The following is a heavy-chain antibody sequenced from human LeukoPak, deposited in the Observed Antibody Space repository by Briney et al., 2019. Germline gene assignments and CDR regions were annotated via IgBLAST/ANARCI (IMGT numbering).Heavy chain of an antibody. CDR3: AKDCSGGSCYSY. CDR1: GFTFSSYA. Sequence: GGSLRLSCAASGFTFSSYAMSWVRQAPGKGLEWVSAISGSGGSTYYADSVKGRFTISRDNAKNSLYLQMNSLRAEDTAVYYCAKDCSGGSCYSYWGQGTLVTVSS. J-gene: IGHJ4*02. D-gene: IGHD2-15*01. V-gene: IGHV3-23*01. CDR2: ISGSGGST.